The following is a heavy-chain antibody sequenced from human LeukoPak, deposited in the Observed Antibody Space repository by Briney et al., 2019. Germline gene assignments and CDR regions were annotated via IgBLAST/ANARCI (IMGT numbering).Heavy chain of an antibody. V-gene: IGHV3-23*01. CDR3: AKDPTSVGGRHDWLLDS. D-gene: IGHD3-9*01. CDR1: GFTFNNYA. J-gene: IGHJ5*02. Sequence: GGSLRLSCAASGFTFNNYAMSWVRQAPGKGLEWVSTIGFGDDSAYYADSVKGRFTISRDNSKNTLYLQMNYLRAEDTAVYYCAKDPTSVGGRHDWLLDSWGQGTLVTVSS. CDR2: IGFGDDSA.